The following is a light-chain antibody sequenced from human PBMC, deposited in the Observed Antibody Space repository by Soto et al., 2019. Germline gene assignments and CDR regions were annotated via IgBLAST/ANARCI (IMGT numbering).Light chain of an antibody. J-gene: IGKJ5*01. Sequence: EIMSTQSPSTLSLSPGERATLSCRASQYITIYLAWYQQKPGQAPRLLIYDASNRATGIPARFSGSGSGTDFTLTISSLEPDDFAVYYCQQRADWPITFGQGTRLAIK. CDR3: QQRADWPIT. CDR2: DAS. V-gene: IGKV3-11*01. CDR1: QYITIY.